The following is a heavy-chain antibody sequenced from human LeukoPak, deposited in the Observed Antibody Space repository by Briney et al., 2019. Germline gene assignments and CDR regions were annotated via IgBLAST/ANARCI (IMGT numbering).Heavy chain of an antibody. V-gene: IGHV3-23*01. CDR3: GKLVAAAGTGY. Sequence: GGSLRLSCAASGFTFSTYAMSWDRQAPGKGLEWVSSISGSGGGSTYYADSVKGRLTISRDNSKNTLYLQMNSLRAEDTAVYYCGKLVAAAGTGYWGQGTVVTVSS. J-gene: IGHJ4*02. CDR1: GFTFSTYA. D-gene: IGHD6-13*01. CDR2: ISGSGGGST.